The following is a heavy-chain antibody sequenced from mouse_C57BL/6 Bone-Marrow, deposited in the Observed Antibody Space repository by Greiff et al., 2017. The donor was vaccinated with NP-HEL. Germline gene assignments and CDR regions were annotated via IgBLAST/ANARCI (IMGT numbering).Heavy chain of an antibody. V-gene: IGHV1-64*01. CDR2: IHPNSGST. CDR3: ARSGGSSYPAWFAY. CDR1: GYTFTSYW. D-gene: IGHD1-1*01. J-gene: IGHJ3*01. Sequence: VQLQQPGAELVKPGASVKLSCKASGYTFTSYWMHWVKQRPGQGLEWIGMIHPNSGSTNYNEKFKSKATLTVDKSSSTAYMQLSSLTSEDSAVYYCARSGGSSYPAWFAYWGQGTLVTVSA.